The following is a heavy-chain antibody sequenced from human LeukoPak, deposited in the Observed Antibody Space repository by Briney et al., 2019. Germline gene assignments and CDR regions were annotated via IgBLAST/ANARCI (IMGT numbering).Heavy chain of an antibody. V-gene: IGHV3-74*01. CDR1: GFTFSSYW. CDR2: INSDGSST. J-gene: IGHJ4*02. Sequence: GGYLRLFCAASGFTFSSYWMHWVRQAPGKGLVWVSRINSDGSSTSYADSVKGRFTISRDNAKNTLYLQMNSLRAEDTAVYYCARGDSGDPLVDYWGQGTLVTVSS. CDR3: ARGDSGDPLVDY. D-gene: IGHD5-12*01.